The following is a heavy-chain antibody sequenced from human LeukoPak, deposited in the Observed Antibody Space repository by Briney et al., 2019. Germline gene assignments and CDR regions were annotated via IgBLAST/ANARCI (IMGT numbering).Heavy chain of an antibody. D-gene: IGHD3-9*01. Sequence: GGSLRLSCAASGFTFSRYGMHWVRQAPGKGLEWVAFIRYDGSDKYYAESVKGRFTISRDSFKNTLYLQMSGLRAEDTALYYCAKLQLYYDILTGPSVDYWGQGTLVTVSS. V-gene: IGHV3-30*02. J-gene: IGHJ4*02. CDR3: AKLQLYYDILTGPSVDY. CDR1: GFTFSRYG. CDR2: IRYDGSDK.